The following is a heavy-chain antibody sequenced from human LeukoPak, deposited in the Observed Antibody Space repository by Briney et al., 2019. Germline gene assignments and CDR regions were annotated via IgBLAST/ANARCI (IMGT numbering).Heavy chain of an antibody. J-gene: IGHJ4*02. CDR2: IYPGGSET. D-gene: IGHD5-24*01. V-gene: IGHV5-51*01. Sequence: GESLKISCKGLGYSFSSYWNAWVRQRPGKGLEWMGIIYPGGSETRYDPSFQGQVTISADSSTSTAYLQWSSLRSSHTAMYYCARASRGGYNQNFDHWGQGTLVTVSS. CDR1: GYSFSSYW. CDR3: ARASRGGYNQNFDH.